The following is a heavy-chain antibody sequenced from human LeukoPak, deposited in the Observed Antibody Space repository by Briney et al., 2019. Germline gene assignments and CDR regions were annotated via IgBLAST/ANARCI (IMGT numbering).Heavy chain of an antibody. Sequence: PSETLSLTCTVSGGSLRSYYWSWIRQPAGKGLEWIGRIYTSGSTYYNPSLKSRVTISVDTSKNQFSLKLSSVTAADTAVYYCARPYGDYDAFDIWGQGTMVTVSS. J-gene: IGHJ3*02. CDR2: IYTSGST. V-gene: IGHV4-4*07. D-gene: IGHD4-17*01. CDR3: ARPYGDYDAFDI. CDR1: GGSLRSYY.